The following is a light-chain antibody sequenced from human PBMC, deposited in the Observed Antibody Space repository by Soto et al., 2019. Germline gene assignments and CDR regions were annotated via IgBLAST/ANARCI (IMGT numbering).Light chain of an antibody. CDR2: DAS. Sequence: EIVLTQSPGTLSLSPGERATLPCRASQSVSSGHLSWYQQRPGQAPRLLIYDASTRSTGIPDRFSGSGSGTDCTLTISRLDPEDFAVYSCLLDGNSRRTFGQGTKLEIK. J-gene: IGKJ1*01. V-gene: IGKV3-20*01. CDR3: LLDGNSRRT. CDR1: QSVSSGH.